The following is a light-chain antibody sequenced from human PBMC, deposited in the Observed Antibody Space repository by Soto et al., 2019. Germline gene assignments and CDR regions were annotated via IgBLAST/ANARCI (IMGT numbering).Light chain of an antibody. CDR3: QQYNNWPGT. V-gene: IGKV3-15*01. Sequence: EIVMTQSPATLSVSPGERATLSCRASQRVSSNLAWYQQKPGQAPRLLIYGASTRATGIPARFSGSGFGTEFTLTISSLQSEDFEFYYCQQYNNWPGTFGQGTKVEI. CDR2: GAS. CDR1: QRVSSN. J-gene: IGKJ1*01.